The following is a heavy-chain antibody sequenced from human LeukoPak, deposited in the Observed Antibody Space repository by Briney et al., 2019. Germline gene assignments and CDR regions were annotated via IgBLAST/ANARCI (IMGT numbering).Heavy chain of an antibody. Sequence: ASVKVSCKASGYTFTSYYIHWVRQTPGQGLEWVGWISTYNGNTNYAQKFQGRVTMTADTSTRTAYMELRSLRSDDTALYYCARDLAYILMIPPAADSWGQGTLVTVSS. CDR3: ARDLAYILMIPPAADS. CDR2: ISTYNGNT. V-gene: IGHV1-18*04. D-gene: IGHD2/OR15-2a*01. J-gene: IGHJ4*02. CDR1: GYTFTSYY.